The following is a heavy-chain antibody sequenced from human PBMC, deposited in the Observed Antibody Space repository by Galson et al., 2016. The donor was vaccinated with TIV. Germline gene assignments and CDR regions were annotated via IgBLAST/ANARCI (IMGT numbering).Heavy chain of an antibody. V-gene: IGHV1-3*01. Sequence: SVKVSCKASGYTFTSHTMHWVRQAPGQRLEWMGWINVGNGNTKYVQKFKGRVTITSDTSARIAYMELSTLTSEDTAMYYRARDRLGAKRAFDIWGQGTLVTVSA. J-gene: IGHJ3*02. D-gene: IGHD3-16*01. CDR2: INVGNGNT. CDR3: ARDRLGAKRAFDI. CDR1: GYTFTSHT.